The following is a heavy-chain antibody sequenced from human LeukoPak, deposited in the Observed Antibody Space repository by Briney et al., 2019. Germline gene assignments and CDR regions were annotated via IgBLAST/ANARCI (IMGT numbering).Heavy chain of an antibody. D-gene: IGHD6-13*01. V-gene: IGHV1-69*13. CDR3: ARASSSWYWFDP. Sequence: ASVKVSCKASGGTFSSNAISWVRQTPGQGLEWMGGIIPIFGTANYAEKFQGRVTITADESTSTAYMELSSLRSEDTAVYYCARASSSWYWFDPWGQGTLVTVSS. J-gene: IGHJ5*02. CDR1: GGTFSSNA. CDR2: IIPIFGTA.